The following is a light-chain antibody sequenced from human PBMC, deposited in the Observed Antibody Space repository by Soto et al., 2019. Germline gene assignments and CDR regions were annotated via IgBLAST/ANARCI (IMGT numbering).Light chain of an antibody. CDR3: QTWGTGFQV. Sequence: QPVLTQSPSASASLGASVNLTCTLSSGHSSYAIAWHQQQPEKGPRYLMKLNTDGSHSKGDGIPDRFSGSSSGAERYLTISSLQSEDEADYYCQTWGTGFQVFGGGTKLTVL. J-gene: IGLJ3*02. V-gene: IGLV4-69*01. CDR1: SGHSSYA. CDR2: LNTDGSH.